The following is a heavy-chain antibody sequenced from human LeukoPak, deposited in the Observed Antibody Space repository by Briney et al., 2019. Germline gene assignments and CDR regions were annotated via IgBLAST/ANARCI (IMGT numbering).Heavy chain of an antibody. V-gene: IGHV3-30*02. CDR1: GFTFSSYA. D-gene: IGHD6-13*01. CDR3: AKDHGSSDWYYFDY. J-gene: IGHJ4*02. CDR2: IHYDGSNN. Sequence: GGSLRLSCAASGFTFSSYAMHWVRQAPGKGLEWVAFIHYDGSNNYYADSVKGRFTISRDNSKNTLYLQMNTLKADDTAVYYCAKDHGSSDWYYFDYWGQGTLVTVSS.